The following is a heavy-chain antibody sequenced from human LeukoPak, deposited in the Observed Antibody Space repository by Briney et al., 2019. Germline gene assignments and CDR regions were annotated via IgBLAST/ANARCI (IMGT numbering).Heavy chain of an antibody. Sequence: PGGSLRLSCAASRFTFSSYTMNWVRQAPGRGLEWVSSISEGSSYTNYADSVKGRFTISRDNANNSLYLQMNSLTAEDTAVYYCAREHQPGYSSSWYSLDYWGQGTLVTVSS. V-gene: IGHV3-21*01. CDR1: RFTFSSYT. J-gene: IGHJ4*02. CDR2: ISEGSSYT. CDR3: AREHQPGYSSSWYSLDY. D-gene: IGHD6-13*01.